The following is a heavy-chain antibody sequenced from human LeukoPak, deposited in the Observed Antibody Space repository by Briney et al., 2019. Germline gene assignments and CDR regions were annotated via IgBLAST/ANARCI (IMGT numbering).Heavy chain of an antibody. CDR2: IYHSGST. J-gene: IGHJ4*02. Sequence: SETLSLTCAFSGGSISSGGYSWSWIRQPPGKGLEWIGYIYHSGSTYYNPSLKSRVTISVDRSKNQFSLKLSSVTAADTAVYYCARVYGSNYYFGYWGQGTLVTVSS. CDR3: ARVYGSNYYFGY. V-gene: IGHV4-30-2*01. CDR1: GGSISSGGYS. D-gene: IGHD4-11*01.